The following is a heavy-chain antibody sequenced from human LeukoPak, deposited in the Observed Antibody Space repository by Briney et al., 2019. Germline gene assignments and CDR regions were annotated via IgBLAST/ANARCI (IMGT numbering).Heavy chain of an antibody. Sequence: GGSLRLSCAASGFTFDDYGMSWVRQAPGKGLEWVSGINWNGGSTGYADSVKGRFTISRDNAKNSLYLQMNSLRAEDTALYYCAREMRAGRDGYNFVYWGQGTLVTVPS. CDR3: AREMRAGRDGYNFVY. CDR2: INWNGGST. V-gene: IGHV3-20*04. J-gene: IGHJ4*02. CDR1: GFTFDDYG. D-gene: IGHD5-24*01.